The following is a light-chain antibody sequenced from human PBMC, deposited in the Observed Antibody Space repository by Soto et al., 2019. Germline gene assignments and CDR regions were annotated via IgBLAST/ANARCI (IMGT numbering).Light chain of an antibody. J-gene: IGLJ2*01. V-gene: IGLV2-8*01. CDR3: SSYAGNNNYVI. Sequence: QSALTQPPSASGSPGQSVTISCTGTSSDVGGYNYVSWYQQHPGKDPKLMIYEVSIRPSGVPDRFSGSKSGNTASLTVSGLQAGDEADYYCSSYAGNNNYVIFGGGTQLTVL. CDR2: EVS. CDR1: SSDVGGYNY.